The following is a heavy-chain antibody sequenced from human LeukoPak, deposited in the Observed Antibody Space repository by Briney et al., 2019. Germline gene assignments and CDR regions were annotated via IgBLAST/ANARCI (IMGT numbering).Heavy chain of an antibody. CDR1: AYTFTGYY. CDR2: INPNSGGT. V-gene: IGHV1-2*02. D-gene: IGHD3-22*01. CDR3: ARDAYYDSSVNFDY. J-gene: IGHJ4*02. Sequence: ASVTVSCKASAYTFTGYYIHWVRQAPGQGLEWMGWINPNSGGTNYAQKFQGRVTMTRDTSISTAYMELSRLRSDDTAVYYCARDAYYDSSVNFDYWGQGPLVTVSS.